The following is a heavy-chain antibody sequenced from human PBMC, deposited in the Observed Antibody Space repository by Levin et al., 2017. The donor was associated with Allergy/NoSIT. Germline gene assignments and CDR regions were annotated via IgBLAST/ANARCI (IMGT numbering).Heavy chain of an antibody. CDR3: AKEWGITVAGICAFDI. CDR2: ISYDGSSK. Sequence: GGSLRLSCAASGFTFSSYGMHWVRQAPGKGLEWVAVISYDGSSKYYADSVKGRLTISRDNSKNSLYLQMNSLRAEDTAVYYCAKEWGITVAGICAFDIWGQGTMVTVSS. D-gene: IGHD6-19*01. V-gene: IGHV3-30*18. J-gene: IGHJ3*02. CDR1: GFTFSSYG.